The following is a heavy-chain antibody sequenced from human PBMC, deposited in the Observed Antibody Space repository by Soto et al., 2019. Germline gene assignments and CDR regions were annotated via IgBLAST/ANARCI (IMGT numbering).Heavy chain of an antibody. CDR3: VRTARQGAVAPHWFDR. V-gene: IGHV4-34*01. CDR2: INHSGST. CDR1: GGSFSGYY. Sequence: SETLSLTCAVYGGSFSGYYWSWIRQPPGKGLEWIGEINHSGSTNYNPSLKSRVTISVDTSKNQFSLKLTSVTAAETAVYYCVRTARQGAVAPHWFDRWGQGTQVTVSS. J-gene: IGHJ5*02. D-gene: IGHD2-21*02.